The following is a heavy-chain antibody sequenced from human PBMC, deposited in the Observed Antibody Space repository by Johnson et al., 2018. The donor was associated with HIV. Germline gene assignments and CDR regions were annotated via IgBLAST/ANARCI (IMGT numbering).Heavy chain of an antibody. Sequence: QMQLVESGGGVVQPGRSLRLSCAASGFTFSSYAMHWVRQAPGKGLEWVAVISYDGSNKYYADSVKGRFTISRDNSKNTLYLQMNSLRAEDTAVYYCARDGTRYYYDSSGSRGTFDIWGQGTMVTVSS. CDR2: ISYDGSNK. CDR1: GFTFSSYA. D-gene: IGHD3-22*01. V-gene: IGHV3-30*04. CDR3: ARDGTRYYYDSSGSRGTFDI. J-gene: IGHJ3*02.